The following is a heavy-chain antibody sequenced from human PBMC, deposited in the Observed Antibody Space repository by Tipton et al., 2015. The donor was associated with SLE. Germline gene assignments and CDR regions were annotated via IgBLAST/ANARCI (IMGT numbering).Heavy chain of an antibody. D-gene: IGHD7-27*01. CDR3: ARETTGDPYYYYGMDV. CDR1: GGSISSYY. CDR2: IYYSGST. V-gene: IGHV4-59*01. Sequence: TLSLTCTVSGGSISSYYWSWIRQPPGKGLEWIGYIYYSGSTNYNPSLKSRVTISVDTSKNQFSLNLSSVTAADTAVYYFARETTGDPYYYYGMDVWGQGTTVTVSS. J-gene: IGHJ6*02.